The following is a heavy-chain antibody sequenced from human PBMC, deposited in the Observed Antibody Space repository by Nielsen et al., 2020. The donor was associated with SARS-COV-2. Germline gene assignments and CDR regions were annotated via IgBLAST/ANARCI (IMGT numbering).Heavy chain of an antibody. V-gene: IGHV4-59*01. J-gene: IGHJ4*02. CDR2: IYYSGST. CDR3: ARGYSSSYFDY. CDR1: GGSISSYY. D-gene: IGHD6-6*01. Sequence: GSLRLSCTVSGGSISSYYWSWIRQPPGKGLEWIGYIYYSGSTNYNPSLKSRVTISVDTSKNQFSLKLSSVTAADTAVYYCARGYSSSYFDYWGQGTLVTVSS.